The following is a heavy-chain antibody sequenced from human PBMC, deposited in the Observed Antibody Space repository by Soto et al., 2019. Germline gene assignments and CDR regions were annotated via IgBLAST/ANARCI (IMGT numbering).Heavy chain of an antibody. D-gene: IGHD6-19*01. CDR2: IYWDDDK. V-gene: IGHV2-5*02. J-gene: IGHJ4*02. Sequence: QITLKESGPTLVKPTQTLPLTCTFSGFALSTTRVGVGWIRQPPEKALEWLALIYWDDDKRYSPFLKSRLTITKDTSKNQVVLTMTTMDPMDTATYFCAHALVAGLGYYFDYGGQGTLVTVSS. CDR1: GFALSTTRVG. CDR3: AHALVAGLGYYFDY.